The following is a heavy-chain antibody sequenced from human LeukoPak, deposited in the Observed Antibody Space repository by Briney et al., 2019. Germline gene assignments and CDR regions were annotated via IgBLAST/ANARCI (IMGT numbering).Heavy chain of an antibody. J-gene: IGHJ5*02. D-gene: IGHD3-10*01. Sequence: SETLSLTCTVSGYSISTGYYWDWIRQPPGKGLEWIGTFYHSGSTYYNPSLKSRVTISVDTSKNQFSLKLRFVTAADTAVYYCARGPRFGELLWHWFDPWGQGTLVTVSS. CDR2: FYHSGST. CDR1: GYSISTGYY. V-gene: IGHV4-38-2*02. CDR3: ARGPRFGELLWHWFDP.